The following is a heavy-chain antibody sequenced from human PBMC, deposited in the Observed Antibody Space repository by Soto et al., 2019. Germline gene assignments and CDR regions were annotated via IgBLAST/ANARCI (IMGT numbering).Heavy chain of an antibody. CDR1: AGTFSSYA. D-gene: IGHD3-22*01. CDR3: ASSSSGYYLYYYGMDV. V-gene: IGHV1-69*13. J-gene: IGHJ6*02. CDR2: IIPIFGTA. Sequence: SVKVSCKASAGTFSSYAISWVRQAPGQGLEWMGGIIPIFGTANYAQKFQGRVTITADESTSTAYMELSSLRSEDTAVYYCASSSSGYYLYYYGMDVWGQGTTVTVSS.